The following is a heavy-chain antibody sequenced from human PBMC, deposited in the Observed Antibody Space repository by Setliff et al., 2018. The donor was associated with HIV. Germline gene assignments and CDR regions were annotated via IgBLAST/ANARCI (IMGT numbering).Heavy chain of an antibody. CDR1: GYTFTTYS. Sequence: ASVKVSCKASGYTFTTYSLHWVRQAPGQSLEWMGWINVGNGDTKYSQDLQGRITITRDTSANTAYMELSRLRYDDTAVYYCARGAYYYESSGYPRDPFDIWGQGTMVTVSS. V-gene: IGHV1-3*01. D-gene: IGHD3-22*01. CDR2: INVGNGDT. J-gene: IGHJ3*02. CDR3: ARGAYYYESSGYPRDPFDI.